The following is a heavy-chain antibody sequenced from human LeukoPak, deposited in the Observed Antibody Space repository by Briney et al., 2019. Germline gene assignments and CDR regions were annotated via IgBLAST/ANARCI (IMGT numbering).Heavy chain of an antibody. J-gene: IGHJ3*02. CDR2: IRYDGSSK. V-gene: IGHV3-30*02. CDR3: ATNPPIVGAFDI. CDR1: GFTFSTYG. D-gene: IGHD1-26*01. Sequence: GGSLRLSCAASGFTFSTYGMHWVRQAPGKGLEWVTFIRYDGSSKYYADSVKGRFTISRDNSKNTLYLQMNSLRAEDTAVYYCATNPPIVGAFDIWGQGTMVTVSS.